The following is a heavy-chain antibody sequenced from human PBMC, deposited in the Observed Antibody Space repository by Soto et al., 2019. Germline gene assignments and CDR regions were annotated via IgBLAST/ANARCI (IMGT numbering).Heavy chain of an antibody. J-gene: IGHJ4*02. CDR2: ISWNSGSI. CDR3: ASYGSGSIQY. D-gene: IGHD3-10*01. V-gene: IGHV3-9*01. CDR1: GFTFDDYA. Sequence: PGGSLRLSCAASGFTFDDYAMHWVRQAPGKGLERVSGISWNSGSIGYADSVKGRFTISRDNAKNSLYLQMNSLRAEDTALYYCASYGSGSIQYWGQGTLVTVSS.